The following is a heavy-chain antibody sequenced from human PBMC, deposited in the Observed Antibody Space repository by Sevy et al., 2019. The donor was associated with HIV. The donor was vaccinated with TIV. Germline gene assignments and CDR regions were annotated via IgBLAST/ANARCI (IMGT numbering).Heavy chain of an antibody. Sequence: SESLSLNCTVSGGSISTYYWSWIRQPPGKGLEYIGYIYYTGSTNYNPSLKSRVTISVDTSKNQFSLNLRSVTAVDTAVYYCARAPPVRSGDDSLNWFDPWGQGTLVTVSS. CDR2: IYYTGST. CDR1: GGSISTYY. J-gene: IGHJ5*02. D-gene: IGHD5-12*01. CDR3: ARAPPVRSGDDSLNWFDP. V-gene: IGHV4-59*01.